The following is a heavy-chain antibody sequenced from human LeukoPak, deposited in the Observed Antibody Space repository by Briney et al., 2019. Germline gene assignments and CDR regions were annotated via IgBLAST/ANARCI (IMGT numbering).Heavy chain of an antibody. J-gene: IGHJ6*02. V-gene: IGHV3-30-3*01. CDR2: ISYDGSNK. D-gene: IGHD6-6*01. CDR3: ARGEYSSSFGMDV. Sequence: GGSLRLSCAASGFTFSSYAMHWVRQAPGKGLEWVAVISYDGSNKYYADSVKGRFTISRDNSKNTLYLQMNSLRAEDTAVYYCARGEYSSSFGMDVWGQGTTVTVSS. CDR1: GFTFSSYA.